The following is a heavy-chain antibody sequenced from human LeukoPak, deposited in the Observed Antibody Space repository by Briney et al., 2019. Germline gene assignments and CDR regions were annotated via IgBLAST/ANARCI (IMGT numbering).Heavy chain of an antibody. Sequence: SQTLSLTRTVSGGSISSGCYYWSWIRQRPGKGLKGIGYIYYSGSTYYNPSLKRRVTISVDTSKNQFPLTLRSVTAADTAVYYRARTVDTYEGLRFLEWLFDYWGQGTLVTVPS. V-gene: IGHV4-31*03. CDR2: IYYSGST. D-gene: IGHD3-3*01. J-gene: IGHJ4*02. CDR3: ARTVDTYEGLRFLEWLFDY. CDR1: GGSISSGCYY.